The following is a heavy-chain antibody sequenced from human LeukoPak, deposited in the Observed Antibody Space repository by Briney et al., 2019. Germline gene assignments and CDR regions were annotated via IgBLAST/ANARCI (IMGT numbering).Heavy chain of an antibody. CDR1: GFPFSDYG. CDR2: ISHDGNNK. D-gene: IGHD2-15*01. V-gene: IGHV3-30*03. CDR3: TRGDCSGGSCYLSLTTIDY. J-gene: IGHJ4*02. Sequence: PGGSLRLSCAASGFPFSDYGMYWVRQAPGKGLEWLAVISHDGNNKYYAESVKGRIAISRDNSMNTLYLQMNSLRAEDTAVYYCTRGDCSGGSCYLSLTTIDYWGQGTLVTVSS.